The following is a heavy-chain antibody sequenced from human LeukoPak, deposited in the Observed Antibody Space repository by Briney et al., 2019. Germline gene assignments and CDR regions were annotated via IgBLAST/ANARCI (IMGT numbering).Heavy chain of an antibody. D-gene: IGHD2-2*02. CDR1: GFTFSSYG. CDR2: IRYDGSNK. J-gene: IGHJ4*02. Sequence: GGSLRLSCAASGFTFSSYGMHWVRQAPGKGLEWVAFIRYDGSNKYYADSVKGRFTISRDNSKNTLYLQMNSLRAEDTAVYYCANSRCSSTSCYRGLFDYWGQGTLVTVSS. CDR3: ANSRCSSTSCYRGLFDY. V-gene: IGHV3-30*02.